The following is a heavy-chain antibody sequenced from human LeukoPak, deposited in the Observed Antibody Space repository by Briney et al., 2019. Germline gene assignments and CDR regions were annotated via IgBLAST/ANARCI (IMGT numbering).Heavy chain of an antibody. Sequence: GASVKVSCKASGYTFTSYAMHWVRQAPGQRLEWMGWINAGNGNTKYSQKFQGRVTITRDTSASTAYMELSSLRSEDTAVYYCARDRRTWYGFEAVNGMDVWGQGTTVTVSS. V-gene: IGHV1-3*01. D-gene: IGHD3-10*01. CDR1: GYTFTSYA. J-gene: IGHJ6*02. CDR3: ARDRRTWYGFEAVNGMDV. CDR2: INAGNGNT.